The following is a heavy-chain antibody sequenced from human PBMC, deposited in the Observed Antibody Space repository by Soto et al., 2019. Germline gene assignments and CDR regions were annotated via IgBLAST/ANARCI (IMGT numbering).Heavy chain of an antibody. CDR3: ARGVFYQLPSPQFDY. CDR1: GDSVSSNSAA. J-gene: IGHJ4*02. V-gene: IGHV6-1*01. CDR2: TYYRSKWYN. D-gene: IGHD2-2*01. Sequence: KQSPTLSLTCAISGDSVSSNSAAWNWIRQSPSRGLEWLGRTYYRSKWYNDYAVSVKSRITINPDTSKNQFSLQLNSVTPEDTAVYYCARGVFYQLPSPQFDYWGQGTLVTVSS.